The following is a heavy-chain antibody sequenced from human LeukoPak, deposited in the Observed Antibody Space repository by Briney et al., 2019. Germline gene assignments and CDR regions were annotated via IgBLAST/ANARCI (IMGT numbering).Heavy chain of an antibody. CDR3: ARDQWLVVGTYYYGMDV. J-gene: IGHJ6*02. V-gene: IGHV4-4*02. CDR1: GGSISSSNW. CDR2: IYHSGST. D-gene: IGHD6-19*01. Sequence: PSGTLSLTCAVSGGSISSSNWWSWVRQPPGKGLEWIGEIYHSGSTNYNPSLKSRVTISVDKSKNQFSLKLSSVTAADTAVYYCARDQWLVVGTYYYGMDVWGQGTTVTVSS.